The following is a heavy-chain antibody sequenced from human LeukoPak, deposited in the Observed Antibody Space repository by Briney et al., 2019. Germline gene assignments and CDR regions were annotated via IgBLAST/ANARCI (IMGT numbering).Heavy chain of an antibody. J-gene: IGHJ4*02. Sequence: GGSLRLSCSASGFTFSRYAMSWVRQAPGKGLEWVSGILGSGDVAFYTDSVKGRFTISRDNSKDTLYLLMNSLRAEDTAIYYRAKDETLSGINYFAFWGQGALVTVSS. CDR1: GFTFSRYA. D-gene: IGHD3-10*01. CDR2: ILGSGDVA. V-gene: IGHV3-23*01. CDR3: AKDETLSGINYFAF.